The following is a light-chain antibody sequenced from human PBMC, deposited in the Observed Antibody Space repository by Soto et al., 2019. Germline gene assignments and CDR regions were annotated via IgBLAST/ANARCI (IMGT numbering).Light chain of an antibody. J-gene: IGLJ3*02. V-gene: IGLV2-14*01. Sequence: QSALPQPASVSGSPGQSITISCTGTSSDVGGFNYVSWYQQYPGEAPKLLIYEVSNRPSGVSRRFSGSKSGNTASLTISGLQADDEGDYYCSSFTTSTTWVFGGGTKVTVL. CDR2: EVS. CDR1: SSDVGGFNY. CDR3: SSFTTSTTWV.